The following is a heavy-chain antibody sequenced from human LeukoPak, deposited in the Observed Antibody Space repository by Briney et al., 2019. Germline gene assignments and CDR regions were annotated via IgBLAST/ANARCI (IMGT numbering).Heavy chain of an antibody. D-gene: IGHD5/OR15-5a*01. CDR3: GSSTVWYYYYYMDV. CDR1: GFTFSSNC. CDR2: INSDGSST. J-gene: IGHJ6*03. Sequence: GGSLSLSCAASGFTFSSNCMHWVRHGPGKGLVWVSRINSDGSSTTYADSVKGRFTISRDNAKNTVYLQMNSLRADDTAVYYCGSSTVWYYYYYMDVWGKGTTVTVSS. V-gene: IGHV3-74*03.